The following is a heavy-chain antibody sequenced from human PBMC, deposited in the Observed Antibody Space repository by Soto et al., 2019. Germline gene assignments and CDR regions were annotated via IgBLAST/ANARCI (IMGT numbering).Heavy chain of an antibody. CDR2: INAGNGNT. CDR3: AREVNRGVIIIGGAFDI. J-gene: IGHJ3*02. Sequence: ASVKVSCKASGYTFTSYAMHWVRQAPGQRLEWMGWINAGNGNTKYSQKFQGRVTITRDTSASTAYMELSSLRSEDTAVYYCAREVNRGVIIIGGAFDIWGQGTMVTVSS. CDR1: GYTFTSYA. V-gene: IGHV1-3*01. D-gene: IGHD3-10*01.